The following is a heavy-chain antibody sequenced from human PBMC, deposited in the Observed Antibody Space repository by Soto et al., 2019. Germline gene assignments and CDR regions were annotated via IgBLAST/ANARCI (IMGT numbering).Heavy chain of an antibody. CDR2: IIPIFGTA. D-gene: IGHD2-15*01. Sequence: SVKVSCKASGGTFSSYAISWVRQAPGQGLEWMGGIIPIFGTANYAQKFQGRVTITADKSTSTAYMELSSPRSEDTAVYYCARTYCSGGSCYSGYYYYGMDVWGQGTTVTVSS. CDR1: GGTFSSYA. CDR3: ARTYCSGGSCYSGYYYYGMDV. J-gene: IGHJ6*02. V-gene: IGHV1-69*06.